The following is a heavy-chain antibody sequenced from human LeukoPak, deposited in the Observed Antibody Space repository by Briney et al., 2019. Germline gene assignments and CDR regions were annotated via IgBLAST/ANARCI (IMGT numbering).Heavy chain of an antibody. V-gene: IGHV1-46*01. CDR3: ARSQGLAVAGTRKVLGY. CDR2: INPSGGST. Sequence: ASVNVSCKAPGYTFTSYYMHWVRQAPGQGLEWMGVINPSGGSTSHTQKFPRRVTMTRDTSTSTVYMELSSLRSEDTAVYYCARSQGLAVAGTRKVLGYWGQGTLVTVSS. J-gene: IGHJ4*02. D-gene: IGHD6-19*01. CDR1: GYTFTSYY.